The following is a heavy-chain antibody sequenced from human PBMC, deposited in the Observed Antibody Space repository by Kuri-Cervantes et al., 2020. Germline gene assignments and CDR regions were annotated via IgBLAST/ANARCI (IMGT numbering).Heavy chain of an antibody. CDR1: GFTFSSYS. J-gene: IGHJ2*01. Sequence: LSLTCAASGFTFSSYSMNWVRQAPGKGLEWVSSISSSSSYIYYADSVKGRFTISRDNAKNSLYLQMNSLRSEDTAVYYCARDPGYYDSSGYQPWYFDLWGRGTLVTVSS. V-gene: IGHV3-21*04. CDR3: ARDPGYYDSSGYQPWYFDL. CDR2: ISSSSSYI. D-gene: IGHD3-22*01.